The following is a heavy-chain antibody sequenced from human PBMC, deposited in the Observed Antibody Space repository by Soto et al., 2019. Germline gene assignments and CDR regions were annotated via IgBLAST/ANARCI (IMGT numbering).Heavy chain of an antibody. Sequence: QVQLQESGPGLVKPSGTLSLTCAVSGGSISSSNWWSWVRQPPGKGLEWIGEIYHSGSTNYNPSLKSRVXXXEXTSKNQSSLKLSSVTAADTAVYYCAKCITALGPIDYWGQGTLVTVSS. CDR2: IYHSGST. CDR1: GGSISSSNW. J-gene: IGHJ4*02. CDR3: AKCITALGPIDY. V-gene: IGHV4-4*02. D-gene: IGHD6-6*01.